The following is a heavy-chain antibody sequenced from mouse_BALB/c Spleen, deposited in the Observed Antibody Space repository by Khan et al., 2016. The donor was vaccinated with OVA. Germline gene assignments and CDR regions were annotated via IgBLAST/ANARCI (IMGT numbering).Heavy chain of an antibody. D-gene: IGHD2-14*01. CDR1: GFTFTNYG. J-gene: IGHJ4*01. V-gene: IGHV9-3-1*01. Sequence: QIQLVQSGPELKKPGETVQISCKASGFTFTNYGMNWVKQAPGKGLKWMGWINPYTGESTFADDFKGRFAFSLETSDSTAYLQINSLKNEDTATYFCARGGYNGTMDCGGQGTSVTGSS. CDR2: INPYTGES. CDR3: ARGGYNGTMDC.